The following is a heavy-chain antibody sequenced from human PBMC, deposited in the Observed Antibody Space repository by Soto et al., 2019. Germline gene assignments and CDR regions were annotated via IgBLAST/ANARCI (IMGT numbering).Heavy chain of an antibody. CDR2: INHSGST. J-gene: IGHJ6*02. V-gene: IGHV4-34*01. D-gene: IGHD6-13*01. CDR3: ERVRRVAAAGKRYYYYGTDV. Sequence: SETLSLTCAVYGGSFSGYYWSWIRQPPGKGLEWIGEINHSGSTNYSPSLKSRVTISVDTSKNQFSLKLSSVTAADTAVYYCERVRRVAAAGKRYYYYGTDVWGQGPTVTVSS. CDR1: GGSFSGYY.